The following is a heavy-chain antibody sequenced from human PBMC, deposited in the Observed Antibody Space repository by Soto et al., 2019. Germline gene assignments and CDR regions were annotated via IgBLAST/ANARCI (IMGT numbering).Heavy chain of an antibody. Sequence: GFLRLSCAASGFTFSSYAMSWVRQAPGKGLEWVSAISGSGGSTYYADSVKGRFTISRDNSKSTLYLQMNSLRAEDTAVYYCARDTTFGGVIVSFAFDYWGQGTLVTVSS. D-gene: IGHD3-16*02. CDR3: ARDTTFGGVIVSFAFDY. CDR1: GFTFSSYA. CDR2: ISGSGGST. J-gene: IGHJ4*02. V-gene: IGHV3-23*01.